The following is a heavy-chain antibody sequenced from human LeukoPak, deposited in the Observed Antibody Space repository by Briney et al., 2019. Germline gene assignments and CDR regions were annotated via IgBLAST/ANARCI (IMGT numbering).Heavy chain of an antibody. D-gene: IGHD6-6*01. V-gene: IGHV3-33*06. CDR2: IWYDGSNK. CDR1: GFTFSNYG. CDR3: AKDLHTSSSLVPFDY. J-gene: IGHJ4*02. Sequence: GGSLRLSCAASGFTFSNYGMHWVRQAPGKGLEWMAAIWYDGSNKYYGDSMKGRFTISRDNSKNTLYLQMNSLRAEDTAVYYCAKDLHTSSSLVPFDYWGQGTLVAASS.